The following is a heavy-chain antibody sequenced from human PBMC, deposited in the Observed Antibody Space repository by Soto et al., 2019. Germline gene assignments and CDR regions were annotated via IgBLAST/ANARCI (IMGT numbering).Heavy chain of an antibody. CDR3: ARWVNMCFDY. V-gene: IGHV4-4*07. CDR1: GVSVNTHC. CDR2: TFPTGIT. J-gene: IGHJ4*02. Sequence: SETLSLTGPVSGVSVNTHCWSWVRQPAGRRPEWIGRTFPTGITSYDPSLNSRVTMSLDTSKNQFSLSLNSVTAADTAVYYCARWVNMCFDYVGQGIPVTVSS. D-gene: IGHD2-21*01.